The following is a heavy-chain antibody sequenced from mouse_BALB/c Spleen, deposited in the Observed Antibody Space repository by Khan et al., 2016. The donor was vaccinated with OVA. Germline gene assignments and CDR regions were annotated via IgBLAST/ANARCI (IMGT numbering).Heavy chain of an antibody. J-gene: IGHJ3*01. D-gene: IGHD1-1*01. Sequence: VQLQQSGPELMKPGASVKISCKASGYSFTTYYIHWVKQSHEKSLEWIGYIDPFNDDTNYNQKFKGKATLTVDKSSSTAYMHLSSLTSEDSAVYYCARHGSSSWFAYWGQGTLVTVSA. CDR1: GYSFTTYY. CDR3: ARHGSSSWFAY. CDR2: IDPFNDDT. V-gene: IGHV1S135*01.